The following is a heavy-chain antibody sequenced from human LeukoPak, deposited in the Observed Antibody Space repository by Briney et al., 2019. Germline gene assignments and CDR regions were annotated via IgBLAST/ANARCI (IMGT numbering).Heavy chain of an antibody. CDR3: ARAMNGGNWFDP. CDR1: GYTFTSYD. CDR2: MNPNSGNT. Sequence: ASVKVSCKASGYTFTSYDINWVRQATGQGLEWMGWMNPNSGNTGYAQKFQGRVTMTRNTSISTAYMELSSLRSEDTAVYYCARAMNGGNWFDPWGQGTLVTVSS. V-gene: IGHV1-8*01. D-gene: IGHD2-8*01. J-gene: IGHJ5*02.